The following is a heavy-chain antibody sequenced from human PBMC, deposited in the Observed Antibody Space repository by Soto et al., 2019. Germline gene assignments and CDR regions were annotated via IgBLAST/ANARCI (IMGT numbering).Heavy chain of an antibody. J-gene: IGHJ6*02. CDR2: IKQDGSER. Sequence: PGGSLRLSCAASGFRFSTYWMDWVRQVPGKGLEWVANIKQDGSERYYEDSVKGRFTISRDNAKNSLYLQMNRLRAEDTAVYYCARDTEAYGMDVWGQGTTVTVSS. CDR1: GFRFSTYW. V-gene: IGHV3-7*03. CDR3: ARDTEAYGMDV.